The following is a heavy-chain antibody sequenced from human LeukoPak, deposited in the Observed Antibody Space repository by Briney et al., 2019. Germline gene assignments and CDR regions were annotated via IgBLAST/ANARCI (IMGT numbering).Heavy chain of an antibody. J-gene: IGHJ4*02. V-gene: IGHV3-23*01. CDR2: ISGSGGST. CDR3: AKAAGSDWRNSFDC. D-gene: IGHD6-19*01. Sequence: GGSLRLSCASSGFTFSSYAMSWVRQAPAKGLEWVSTISGSGGSTSYADSVNGRFTISRDNSMNTLDLQVNRLRGEETGVYYCAKAAGSDWRNSFDCWGQGTMVTVCS. CDR1: GFTFSSYA.